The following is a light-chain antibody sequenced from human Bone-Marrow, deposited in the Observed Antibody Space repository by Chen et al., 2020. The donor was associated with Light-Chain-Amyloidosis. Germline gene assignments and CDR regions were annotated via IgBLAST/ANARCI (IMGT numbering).Light chain of an antibody. CDR3: QQYGTSPLT. CDR1: QTISSNY. CDR2: GSS. V-gene: IGKV3-20*01. Sequence: EIVLTQSPGTLSLSPGEGANLSCRASQTISSNYLTWYQQKFGQAPRLLIYGSSSRATGISDRVTGSGSETDFTLTFIRLEPEDFAMYYCQQYGTSPLTFGGGTKVEIK. J-gene: IGKJ4*01.